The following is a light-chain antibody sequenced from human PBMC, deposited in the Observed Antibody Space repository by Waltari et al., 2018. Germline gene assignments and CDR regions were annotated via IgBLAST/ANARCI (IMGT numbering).Light chain of an antibody. V-gene: IGLV2-8*01. CDR3: SSDAGSNNLV. CDR1: SSDVGGYNY. Sequence: QSALTQPPSASGSPGQSVTISCTGTSSDVGGYNYVSWYQQHPGKAPKLMIYEVSKRPSGVPVRFSGSKSGNTASRTVSGLQAEDEADYYCSSDAGSNNLVFGGGTKLTVL. CDR2: EVS. J-gene: IGLJ3*02.